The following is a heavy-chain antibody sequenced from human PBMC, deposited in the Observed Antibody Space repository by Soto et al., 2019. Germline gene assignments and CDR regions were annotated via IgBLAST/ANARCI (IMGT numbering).Heavy chain of an antibody. D-gene: IGHD3-10*01. CDR3: ARVKMVRGVIIPNYFDY. Sequence: PSETLSLTCAVSGGSISSGGYSWSWIRQPPGKGLEWIGYIYHSGSTYYNPSLKSRVTISVDRSKNQFSLKLSSVTAADTAVYYCARVKMVRGVIIPNYFDYWGQGTLVTVSS. CDR2: IYHSGST. J-gene: IGHJ4*02. CDR1: GGSISSGGYS. V-gene: IGHV4-30-2*01.